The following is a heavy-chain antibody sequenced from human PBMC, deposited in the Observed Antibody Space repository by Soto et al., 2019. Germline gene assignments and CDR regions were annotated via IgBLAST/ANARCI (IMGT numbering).Heavy chain of an antibody. CDR1: GVSISNYY. CDR2: IYSSGRT. CDR3: ARHPTVTEYYFDY. J-gene: IGHJ4*02. Sequence: QVQLQESGPGLVKPSETLSLTCTVSGVSISNYYWSWIRQPPGKGLEWIVYIYSSGRTNYNPSLKSSVTIAVDTSKNQFSMKLSSVTAADTAVYYCARHPTVTEYYFDYWGQGTLVTVSS. V-gene: IGHV4-59*08. D-gene: IGHD4-17*01.